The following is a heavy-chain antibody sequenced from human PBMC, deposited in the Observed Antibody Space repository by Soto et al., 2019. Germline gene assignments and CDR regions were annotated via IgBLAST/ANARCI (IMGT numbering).Heavy chain of an antibody. J-gene: IGHJ4*02. CDR2: ISSSSSYI. V-gene: IGHV3-21*01. CDR3: ARDRDIVHFDY. CDR1: GFTFSSYS. Sequence: GGPLRLSCAASGFTFSSYSMNWVRQAPGKGLEWVSSISSSSSYIYYADSVKGRFTISRDNAKNSLYLQMNSLRAEDTAVYYCARDRDIVHFDYWGQGTLVTVSS. D-gene: IGHD5-12*01.